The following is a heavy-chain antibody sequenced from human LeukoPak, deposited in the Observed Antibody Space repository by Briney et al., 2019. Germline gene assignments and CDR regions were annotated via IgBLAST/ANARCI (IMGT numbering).Heavy chain of an antibody. D-gene: IGHD1-14*01. Sequence: GGSLRLSCAASGFTFSSYGMHWVRQAPGKGLEWVAVISYDGSNKYYADSVKGRFTISRDNSKNTLYLQMNSLRAEDTAVYYCAKPRLSSPGGPSLSYWGQGTLVTVSS. V-gene: IGHV3-30*18. CDR3: AKPRLSSPGGPSLSY. CDR2: ISYDGSNK. CDR1: GFTFSSYG. J-gene: IGHJ4*02.